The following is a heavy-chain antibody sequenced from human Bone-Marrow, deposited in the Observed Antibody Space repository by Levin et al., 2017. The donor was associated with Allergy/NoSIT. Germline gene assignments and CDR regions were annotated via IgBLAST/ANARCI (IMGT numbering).Heavy chain of an antibody. Sequence: GESLKISCEVSGFTFNSYPLYWVRQAPGKGLEWVALISPDGSLTYYGDSVKGRFTISRDNSKNTLFLQMNSLRAEDTALYFCAKLLSNYTLASDYWGQGTLVSVS. J-gene: IGHJ4*02. D-gene: IGHD1-26*01. CDR1: GFTFNSYP. CDR2: ISPDGSLT. V-gene: IGHV3-30*04. CDR3: AKLLSNYTLASDY.